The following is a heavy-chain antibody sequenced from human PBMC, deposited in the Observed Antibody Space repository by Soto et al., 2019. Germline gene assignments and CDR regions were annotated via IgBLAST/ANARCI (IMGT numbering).Heavy chain of an antibody. J-gene: IGHJ6*02. CDR1: GFTFSDYY. Sequence: GGSLRLSCAASGFTFSDYYMSWIRQAPGKGLEWVSYISSSSSYTNYADSVKGRFTISRDNAKNSLYLQMNSLRAEDTAVYYCARPSYYYYGMDVWGQGTTVTVSS. CDR3: ARPSYYYYGMDV. CDR2: ISSSSSYT. V-gene: IGHV3-11*06.